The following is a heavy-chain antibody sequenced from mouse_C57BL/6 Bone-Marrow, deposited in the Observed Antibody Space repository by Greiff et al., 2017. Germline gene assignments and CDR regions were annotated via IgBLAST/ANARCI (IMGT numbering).Heavy chain of an antibody. J-gene: IGHJ1*03. CDR1: GFTFSDYG. V-gene: IGHV5-17*01. Sequence: EVHLVESGGGLVKPGGSLKLSCAASGFTFSDYGMHWVRQAPEKGLEWVAYISSGSSTIYYADTVKGRFTISSDNAKNTLFLQMTSLRSEDTAMYYCARNYYGSEDWYFDVWGTGTTVTVSS. CDR3: ARNYYGSEDWYFDV. CDR2: ISSGSSTI. D-gene: IGHD1-1*01.